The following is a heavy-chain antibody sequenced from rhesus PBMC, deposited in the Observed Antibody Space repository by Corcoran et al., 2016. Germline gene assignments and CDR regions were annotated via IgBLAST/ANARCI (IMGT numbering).Heavy chain of an antibody. V-gene: IGHV4S2*01. J-gene: IGHJ4*01. CDR2: NYGSGGNT. CDR1: GSSITNNY. CDR3: ARGYFYFDF. D-gene: IGHD2-2*01. Sequence: QVHLQESGPGLVKPSETLPLPCAVSGSSITNNYWSWILQAPGKVLKWIGLNYGSGGNTDYNPSLKSRVTISIDTSMNQFSLRLNSVTAADTAVYYCARGYFYFDFWGQGVLVTVSS.